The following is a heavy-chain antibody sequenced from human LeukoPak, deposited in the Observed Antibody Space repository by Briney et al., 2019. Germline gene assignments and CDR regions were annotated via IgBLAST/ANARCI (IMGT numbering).Heavy chain of an antibody. CDR1: GYTFTSYG. CDR2: IIPIFGTA. CDR3: ARERSYYGSGSYPFDY. J-gene: IGHJ4*02. Sequence: GASVKVSCKASGYTFTSYGISWVRQAPGQGLEWMGGIIPIFGTANYAQKFQGRVTITADESTSTAYMELSSLRSEDTAVYYCARERSYYGSGSYPFDYWGQGTLVTVSS. D-gene: IGHD3-10*01. V-gene: IGHV1-69*13.